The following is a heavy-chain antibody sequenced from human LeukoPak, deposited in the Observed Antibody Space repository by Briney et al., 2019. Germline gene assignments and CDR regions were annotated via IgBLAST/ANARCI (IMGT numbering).Heavy chain of an antibody. CDR2: TSETGGAR. Sequence: PPGGSLRLSCVASGFGFSTSGMSWFRQAPGRGPEWVSGTSETGGARYYADSVRGRFTISKDNSKNTLFLQMDNLRVEDTALYYCAKAIARHRDLDAFDIWGQGTLVSVSS. J-gene: IGHJ3*02. CDR3: AKAIARHRDLDAFDI. D-gene: IGHD2-21*01. CDR1: GFGFSTSG. V-gene: IGHV3-23*01.